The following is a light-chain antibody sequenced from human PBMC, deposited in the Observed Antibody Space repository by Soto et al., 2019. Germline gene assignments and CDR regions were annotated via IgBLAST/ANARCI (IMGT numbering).Light chain of an antibody. J-gene: IGLJ1*01. V-gene: IGLV9-49*01. CDR2: VGTGGIVG. CDR1: SGYSNYK. Sequence: QSVLTQPPSASASLGASVTLTCTLSSGYSNYKVDWYQQRPGKGPRFVMRVGTGGIVGSKGDGIPARFSVLGSGLNRYLTIKNSQEEDESDYHCGADHGSGSNFVYVFGTGTKLTVL. CDR3: GADHGSGSNFVYV.